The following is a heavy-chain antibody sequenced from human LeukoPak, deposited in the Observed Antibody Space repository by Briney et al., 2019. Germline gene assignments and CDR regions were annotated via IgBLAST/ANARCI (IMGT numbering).Heavy chain of an antibody. Sequence: PGGSLRLSCAASGSTFSDYYMSWIRQAPGKGLEWVSYISSSGSTIYYADSVKGRFTISGDNAKNSLYLQMNSLRAEDTAVYYCASSPRGYSGYGTNFDYWGQGTLVTVSS. V-gene: IGHV3-11*01. CDR3: ASSPRGYSGYGTNFDY. D-gene: IGHD5-12*01. J-gene: IGHJ4*02. CDR1: GSTFSDYY. CDR2: ISSSGSTI.